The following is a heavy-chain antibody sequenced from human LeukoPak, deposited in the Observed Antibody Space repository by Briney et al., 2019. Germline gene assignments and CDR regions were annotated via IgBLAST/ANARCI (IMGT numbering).Heavy chain of an antibody. V-gene: IGHV4-59*02. J-gene: IGHJ4*02. D-gene: IGHD6-19*01. CDR2: AYDSGIS. CDR1: GGSVSNNH. Sequence: SETLSLTCTVSGGSVSNNHWSWIRRSTEKGLEWIGYAYDSGISNYSPSLESRVTLSVDTSKNQFSLRLTSVTAADTAVYFCARRAGTGTPVYFDYWGQGVLVTVSS. CDR3: ARRAGTGTPVYFDY.